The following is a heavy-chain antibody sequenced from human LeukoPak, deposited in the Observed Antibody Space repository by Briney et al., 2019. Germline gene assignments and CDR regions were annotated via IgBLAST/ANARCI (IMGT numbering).Heavy chain of an antibody. V-gene: IGHV3-21*01. Sequence: GGSLRLSCAASGFTFSSYSMNWVRQAPGKGLEWVSSISSSSSYIYYADSVKGRFTISSDNAKNSLYLQMNSLRAEDTAVYYCAREGVDTAMVKDYWGQGTLVTVSS. J-gene: IGHJ4*02. CDR1: GFTFSSYS. D-gene: IGHD5-18*01. CDR2: ISSSSSYI. CDR3: AREGVDTAMVKDY.